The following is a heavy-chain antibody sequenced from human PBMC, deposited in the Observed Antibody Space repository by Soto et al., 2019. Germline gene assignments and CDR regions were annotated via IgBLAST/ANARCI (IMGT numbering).Heavy chain of an antibody. CDR2: IIPIFGTA. D-gene: IGHD2-21*02. J-gene: IGHJ4*02. CDR3: ARSVPRAYCGGDCYSPLDY. CDR1: GGTFSSYA. Sequence: QVQLVQSGAEVKKPGSSVKVSCKASGGTFSSYAISWVRQAPGQGLEWMGGIIPIFGTANYAQKFQGRVTITADESTSTAYMELSSLRSEDTAVYYCARSVPRAYCGGDCYSPLDYWGQGTLVTVSS. V-gene: IGHV1-69*12.